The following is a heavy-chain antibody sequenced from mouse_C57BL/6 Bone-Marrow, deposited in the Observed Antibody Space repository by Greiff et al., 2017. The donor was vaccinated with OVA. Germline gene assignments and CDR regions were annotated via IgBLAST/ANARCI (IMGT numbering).Heavy chain of an antibody. CDR3: ARHEEGYYASYFDY. D-gene: IGHD2-3*01. CDR2: IYPGDGDT. CDR1: GYAFSSSW. V-gene: IGHV1-82*01. Sequence: VQRVESGPELVKPGASVKISCKASGYAFSSSWMNWVKQRPGKGLEWIGRIYPGDGDTNYNGKFKGKATLTADKSSRTAYMQLSSLPSEDSAVDFCARHEEGYYASYFDYWGQGTTLTVSS. J-gene: IGHJ2*01.